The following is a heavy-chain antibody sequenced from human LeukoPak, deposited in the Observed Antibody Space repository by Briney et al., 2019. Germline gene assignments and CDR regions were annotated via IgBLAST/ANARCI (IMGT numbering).Heavy chain of an antibody. J-gene: IGHJ4*02. D-gene: IGHD2-15*01. Sequence: GGSLRLSCAASGFTFSSYSMNWVRQAPGKGLEWVSSISSSSSYIYYADSVKGRFTISRDNAKNSLYLQMNSLRAEDTAVYYCATSFIAPYYFDCWGQGTLVTVSS. V-gene: IGHV3-21*01. CDR1: GFTFSSYS. CDR3: ATSFIAPYYFDC. CDR2: ISSSSSYI.